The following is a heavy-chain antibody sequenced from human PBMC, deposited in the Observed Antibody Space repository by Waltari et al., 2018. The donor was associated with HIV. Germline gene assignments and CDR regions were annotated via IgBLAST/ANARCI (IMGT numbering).Heavy chain of an antibody. Sequence: QVQLVESGGGVVQPGRSLRLSCAASGFTFSSYGMHCVRQAPGKGLEWVAIIWYDGNNKFYADSVKGRFIISRDNSKNTLYLQMNSLRADDTAVYYCARDIQTAAGTLDYWGQGTLVTVSS. CDR1: GFTFSSYG. V-gene: IGHV3-33*01. D-gene: IGHD6-13*01. CDR2: IWYDGNNK. CDR3: ARDIQTAAGTLDY. J-gene: IGHJ4*02.